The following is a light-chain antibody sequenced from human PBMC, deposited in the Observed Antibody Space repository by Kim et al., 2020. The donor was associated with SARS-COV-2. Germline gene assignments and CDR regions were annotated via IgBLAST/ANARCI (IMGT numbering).Light chain of an antibody. CDR1: QSVSSW. J-gene: IGKJ2*01. V-gene: IGKV1-5*03. CDR2: KAS. CDR3: QQYDSHPYI. Sequence: DIQMTQSPSTLSASVGDRVTITCRASQSVSSWLAWYQQKPGKAPKLLIYKASTLEGGVPSRFSGRGSGTEFTLTINSLQPDDFATYPCQQYDSHPYICGQGTKLEI.